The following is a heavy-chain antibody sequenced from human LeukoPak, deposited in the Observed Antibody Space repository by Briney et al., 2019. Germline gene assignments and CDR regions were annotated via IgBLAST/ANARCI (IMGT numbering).Heavy chain of an antibody. CDR3: ARVPGGRQIAVAAYFDY. CDR2: ISYDGSNK. J-gene: IGHJ4*02. Sequence: GGSLRLSCAASGFTFSSYAMHWVRQAPGKGLEWVAVISYDGSNKYYADSVKGRFTISRDNSKNTLYLQMNSQRAEDTAVYYCARVPGGRQIAVAAYFDYWGQGTLVTVSS. V-gene: IGHV3-30-3*01. CDR1: GFTFSSYA. D-gene: IGHD6-19*01.